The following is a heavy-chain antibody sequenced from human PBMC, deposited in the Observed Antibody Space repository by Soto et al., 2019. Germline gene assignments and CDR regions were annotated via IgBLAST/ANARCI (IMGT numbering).Heavy chain of an antibody. CDR2: IHYSGST. CDR3: ARRYCNGVNCPDKDWFDP. J-gene: IGHJ5*02. Sequence: SETLSLTCDVSGYAISSYNWWTWIRQSPGKGMERIGYIHYSGSTTYKPSLKRRISLSDDTSKNHFSLKLSSVTAVETAVYYCARRYCNGVNCPDKDWFDPWGQQDVVTVAS. D-gene: IGHD2-15*01. CDR1: GYAISSYNW. V-gene: IGHV4-28*01.